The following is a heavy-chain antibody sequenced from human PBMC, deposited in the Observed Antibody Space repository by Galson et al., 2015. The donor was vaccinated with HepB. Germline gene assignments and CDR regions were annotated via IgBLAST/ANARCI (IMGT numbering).Heavy chain of an antibody. CDR3: AGHPARAVAGYWYFDL. J-gene: IGHJ2*01. V-gene: IGHV1-69*13. Sequence: SVKVSCKASGGTFSSYAISWVRQAPGQGLEWMGGIIPMFGTANYAQKFQGRVTITADDSTSTAYMELSSLRSADTAVYYCAGHPARAVAGYWYFDLWGSGTLVTVSP. D-gene: IGHD6-19*01. CDR2: IIPMFGTA. CDR1: GGTFSSYA.